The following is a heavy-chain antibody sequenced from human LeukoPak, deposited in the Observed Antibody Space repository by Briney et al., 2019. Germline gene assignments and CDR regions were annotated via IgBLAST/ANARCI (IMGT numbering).Heavy chain of an antibody. CDR3: ARGLPLIPWFDY. D-gene: IGHD5-12*01. CDR1: GGSISSSSYY. Sequence: SETLSLTCTVSGGSISSSSYYWGWIRQPPGKGLEWIGSIYYSGSTYYNPSLKSRVTIPVDTSKNQFSLKLSSVTAADTAVYYCARGLPLIPWFDYWGQGTLVTVSS. CDR2: IYYSGST. J-gene: IGHJ4*02. V-gene: IGHV4-39*01.